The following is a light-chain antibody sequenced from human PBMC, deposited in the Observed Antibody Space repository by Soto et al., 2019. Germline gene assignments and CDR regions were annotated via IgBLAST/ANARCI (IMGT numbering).Light chain of an antibody. Sequence: IVLTQSPDTLSLSPGEGATLSCRASHSVSGRYLAWYQQKPGQDPRLLIYDASSRATGIPDRFSGSGSGKDFTLTISSLEPEDAAVYYCQQYGSSPLLTFGGVNKVEIK. J-gene: IGKJ4*01. CDR1: HSVSGRY. V-gene: IGKV3-20*01. CDR3: QQYGSSPLLT. CDR2: DAS.